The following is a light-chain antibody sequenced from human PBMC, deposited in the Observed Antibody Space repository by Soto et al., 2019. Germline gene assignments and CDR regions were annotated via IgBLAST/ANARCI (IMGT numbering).Light chain of an antibody. CDR3: QQRSNWPT. CDR2: DAS. CDR1: QSVSSY. V-gene: IGKV3-11*01. Sequence: EIVLTQSPATLSLSPGERATLSCRSSQSVSSYLAWYQQKPGQAPRLLIYDASNRATGIPARFSGSGSGTDFTPTRSSLEPEDFAVYYCQQRSNWPTFGQGTKLEIK. J-gene: IGKJ2*01.